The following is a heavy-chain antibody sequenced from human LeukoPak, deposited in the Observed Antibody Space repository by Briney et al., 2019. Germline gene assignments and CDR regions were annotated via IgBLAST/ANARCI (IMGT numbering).Heavy chain of an antibody. CDR3: ARQQVAYYYYYGMDV. J-gene: IGHJ6*04. Sequence: GESLKISCQGSGYSFTSYWISWVRQMPGKGLEWMGRIDPSDSYTNYSPSFQGHVTISADKSISTAYLQWSSLKASDTAMYYCARQQVAYYYYYGMDVWGKGTTVTVSS. V-gene: IGHV5-10-1*01. D-gene: IGHD6-13*01. CDR2: IDPSDSYT. CDR1: GYSFTSYW.